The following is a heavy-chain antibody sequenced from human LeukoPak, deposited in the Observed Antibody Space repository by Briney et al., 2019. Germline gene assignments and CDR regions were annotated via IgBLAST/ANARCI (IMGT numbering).Heavy chain of an antibody. J-gene: IGHJ6*02. CDR3: ARDGLLPGALKNYYYGMDV. CDR1: GFTVSSNY. D-gene: IGHD2-15*01. Sequence: GGSLRLSCAASGFTVSSNYKSWVRQAPGKGLEWVSVIYSGGSTYYADSVKGRFTISRDNSKNTLYLQMNSLRAEDTAVYYCARDGLLPGALKNYYYGMDVWGQGTTVTVSS. CDR2: IYSGGST. V-gene: IGHV3-66*01.